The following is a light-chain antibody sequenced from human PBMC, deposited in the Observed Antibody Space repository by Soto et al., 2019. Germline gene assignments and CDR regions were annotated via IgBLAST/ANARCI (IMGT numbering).Light chain of an antibody. V-gene: IGKV3-15*01. Sequence: EIVMTQSPATLSVSPGERATLSCRASQSVSSNLAWYQQKPGQAPRLLIYGASTRATGIPARFSGSGSGTEFTLTISSLQSADFAVYYCQQYNNWSPAFGQGTKVEIK. CDR3: QQYNNWSPA. CDR1: QSVSSN. CDR2: GAS. J-gene: IGKJ1*01.